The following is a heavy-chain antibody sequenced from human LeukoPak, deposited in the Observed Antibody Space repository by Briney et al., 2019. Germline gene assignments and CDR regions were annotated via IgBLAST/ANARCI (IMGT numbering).Heavy chain of an antibody. CDR3: ARSWFSTGPADY. CDR1: GDSISSSSYY. D-gene: IGHD6-13*01. J-gene: IGHJ4*02. Sequence: PSETLSLTCTVSGDSISSSSYYWGWIRQPPGKGLEWIGSIFHSRSTYYNPSLKSRVTISVDTSKNQFSLKLTPVTAADTAVYYCARSWFSTGPADYWGQGTLVTVSS. V-gene: IGHV4-39*01. CDR2: IFHSRST.